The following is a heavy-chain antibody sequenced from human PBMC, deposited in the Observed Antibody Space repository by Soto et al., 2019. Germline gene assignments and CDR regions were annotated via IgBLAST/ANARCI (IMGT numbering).Heavy chain of an antibody. CDR3: AAGYDILTGSDWFDP. Sequence: QVQLVQSGAEVKKPGASVKVSCKASGYTFTSYAMHWVRQAPGQRLEWMAWNNAGNGNTKDSQTFQGRVTITRNTYASTAYMELSSLRSEDTAVYYCAAGYDILTGSDWFDPWGQGTLVTVSS. CDR1: GYTFTSYA. V-gene: IGHV1-3*01. D-gene: IGHD3-9*01. CDR2: NNAGNGNT. J-gene: IGHJ5*02.